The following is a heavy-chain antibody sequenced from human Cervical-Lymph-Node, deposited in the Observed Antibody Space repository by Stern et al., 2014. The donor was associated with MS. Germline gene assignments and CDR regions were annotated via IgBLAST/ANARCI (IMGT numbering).Heavy chain of an antibody. Sequence: QVQLVQSGAEVKKPGSSVRVSCKTSGGIFSDYSISWVRQAPGQGLEWMGSIVALSGTPNYAQKFQGRVTITADKITTTAYMELSSLTPEDTAVYFCARDLVGRAYNALGSYPLHYGMDVWGQGTTVTVSS. V-gene: IGHV1-69*06. CDR2: IVALSGTP. J-gene: IGHJ6*02. CDR1: GGIFSDYS. D-gene: IGHD3-10*01. CDR3: ARDLVGRAYNALGSYPLHYGMDV.